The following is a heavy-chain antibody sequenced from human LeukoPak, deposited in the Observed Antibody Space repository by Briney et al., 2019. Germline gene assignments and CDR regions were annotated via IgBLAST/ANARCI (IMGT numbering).Heavy chain of an antibody. CDR2: ISGTGGST. V-gene: IGHV3-23*01. Sequence: PGGSLRLSCAAFGFTFSTYAMSWVRQAPGKGLECVSTISGTGGSTYYADSVKGRFTISRDNSKNTLYLQMNSLRAEDTAVYYCAKRVAVAGTITGPLDYWGQGTLVTVSS. J-gene: IGHJ4*02. CDR1: GFTFSTYA. CDR3: AKRVAVAGTITGPLDY. D-gene: IGHD6-19*01.